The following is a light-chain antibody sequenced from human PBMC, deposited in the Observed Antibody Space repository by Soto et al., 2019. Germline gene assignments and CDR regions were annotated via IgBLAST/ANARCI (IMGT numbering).Light chain of an antibody. V-gene: IGKV1-5*03. J-gene: IGKJ5*01. Sequence: DIQMTQSPSTLSASVGDRVTITCRASQSISSWLAWYQQKPGKAPKLLIYKASSLESGVPSRFSGSGSGTEFTLTISSLQPDDFATYYCQQYNSYSITFGQGRRLEV. CDR1: QSISSW. CDR3: QQYNSYSIT. CDR2: KAS.